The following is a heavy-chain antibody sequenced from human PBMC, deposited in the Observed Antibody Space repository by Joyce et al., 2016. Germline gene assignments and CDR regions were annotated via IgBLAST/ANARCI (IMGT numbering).Heavy chain of an antibody. J-gene: IGHJ4*02. D-gene: IGHD3-22*01. V-gene: IGHV5-10-1*03. CDR3: AIYNLYYYDTSG. CDR1: GYRFTNYW. CDR2: IDPVDCQT. Sequence: EVQLVQSGAEVKKPGDSLRISCKGSGYRFTNYWITWVRQMPGKGLEWMGRIDPVDCQTNYSPSFQGHVTISADKAINTAYLQWSNLKASDTAMYYCAIYNLYYYDTSGWGQGTLVTVSS.